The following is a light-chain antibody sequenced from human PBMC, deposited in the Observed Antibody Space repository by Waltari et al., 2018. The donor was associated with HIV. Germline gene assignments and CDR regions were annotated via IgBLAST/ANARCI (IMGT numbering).Light chain of an antibody. Sequence: DIQMTQSPSSLSASVGDRVTISCRASQNIRTFLNWYLQKPGQAPRLLIYAASNLQSGVPSRFSGSGSGTDFTLTISSLQPEDFATYYCHQTRSFPLTFGQETKVE. J-gene: IGKJ1*01. CDR3: HQTRSFPLT. CDR2: AAS. V-gene: IGKV1-39*01. CDR1: QNIRTF.